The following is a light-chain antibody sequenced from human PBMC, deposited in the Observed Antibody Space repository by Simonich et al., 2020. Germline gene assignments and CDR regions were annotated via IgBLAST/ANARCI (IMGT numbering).Light chain of an antibody. V-gene: IGKV4-1*01. CDR3: QQYYSTPGT. CDR1: QSVLYSSNNKNY. Sequence: DIVMTQSPDSLAVSLGERATINCKYSQSVLYSSNNKNYLAWYQQKPGQPPKLLIYCASTRESGVPDRFSGSGSGTDFTLTISSLQAEDVAVYYCQQYYSTPGTFGQGTKVEIK. J-gene: IGKJ1*01. CDR2: CAS.